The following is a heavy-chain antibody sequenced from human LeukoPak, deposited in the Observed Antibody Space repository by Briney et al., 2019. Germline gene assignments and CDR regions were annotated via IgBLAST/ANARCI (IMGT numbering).Heavy chain of an antibody. D-gene: IGHD4-11*01. V-gene: IGHV4-4*09. Sequence: SETLSLTCTVSGGSISSYYWSWIRQPPGKGLEWIGYIYTSGSTNYNPSLKSRVTISVDTSKNQFSLKLSSVTAADTAVYYCARQKAYSNSWGYYYYMDVWGKGTTVTVSS. CDR2: IYTSGST. CDR3: ARQKAYSNSWGYYYYMDV. J-gene: IGHJ6*03. CDR1: GGSISSYY.